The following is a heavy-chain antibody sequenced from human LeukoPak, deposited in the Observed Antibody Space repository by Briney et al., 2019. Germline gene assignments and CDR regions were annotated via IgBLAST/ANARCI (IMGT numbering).Heavy chain of an antibody. Sequence: SETLSLTCTVSGGSISSSSYYWGWIRQPPGKGLEWIGSIYYSGSTYYNPSLKSRVTISVDTSKNQFSLKLSSVTAADTAVYYCARGLQEWLLLFDYWGQGTLVTVSS. CDR3: ARGLQEWLLLFDY. J-gene: IGHJ4*02. V-gene: IGHV4-39*01. CDR1: GGSISSSSYY. D-gene: IGHD3-3*01. CDR2: IYYSGST.